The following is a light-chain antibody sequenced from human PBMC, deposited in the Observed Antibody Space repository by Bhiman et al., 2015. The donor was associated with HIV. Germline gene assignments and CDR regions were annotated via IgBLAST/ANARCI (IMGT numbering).Light chain of an antibody. CDR2: DVS. CDR3: SSYTSSSTYVV. CDR1: SSDVGGFNY. J-gene: IGLJ2*01. V-gene: IGLV2-11*01. Sequence: QSALTQPRSVSGSPGQSVTISCTGTSSDVGGFNYVSWFQQHPGKAPKLMIFDVSKQPSGVSNRFSGSKSGNTASLTISGLQAEDEADYYCSSYTSSSTYVVFGGGTTLTVL.